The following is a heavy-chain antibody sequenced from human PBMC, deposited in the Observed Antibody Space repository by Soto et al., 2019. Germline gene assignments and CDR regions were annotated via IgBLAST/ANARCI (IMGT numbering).Heavy chain of an antibody. CDR2: ISSSSSYI. CDR1: GFTFSSYS. V-gene: IGHV3-21*01. J-gene: IGHJ3*02. Sequence: EVQLVASGGGLVKPGGSLRLSCAASGFTFSSYSMNWVRQAPGKGLEWVSSISSSSSYIYYADSVKGRFTISRDNAKNSLYLQMNSLRAEDTAVYYCARGLSYYYGSGSRPDAFDIWGQWTMVTVSS. D-gene: IGHD3-10*01. CDR3: ARGLSYYYGSGSRPDAFDI.